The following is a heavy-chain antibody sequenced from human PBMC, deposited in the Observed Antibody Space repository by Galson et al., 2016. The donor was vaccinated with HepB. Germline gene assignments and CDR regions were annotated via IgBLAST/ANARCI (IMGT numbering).Heavy chain of an antibody. D-gene: IGHD3-3*01. CDR3: ARSDLEWLLLVEY. J-gene: IGHJ4*02. Sequence: SLRLSCAASGFTVTSYGMHWVRQAPGKGLEWVAMIWSDGSKEYYADSVKGRVIISRDKSKNTLYLQMNSLRAEDTAVYYCARSDLEWLLLVEYWGQGTLVTVSS. CDR1: GFTVTSYG. CDR2: IWSDGSKE. V-gene: IGHV3-33*01.